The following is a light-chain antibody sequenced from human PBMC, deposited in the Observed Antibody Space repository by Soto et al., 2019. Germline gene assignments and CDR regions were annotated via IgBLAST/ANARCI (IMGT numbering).Light chain of an antibody. Sequence: AIRMTQSPSSLSASTGDRVTITCRASQGISSYLAWYQQKPGKAPKLLIYAASPLQSGVPSRFSGSGSGTDFTLTISCPHSEHVGTYYCQQYYSYPRTFRQGAKGDSK. CDR2: AAS. J-gene: IGKJ1*01. V-gene: IGKV1-8*01. CDR1: QGISSY. CDR3: QQYYSYPRT.